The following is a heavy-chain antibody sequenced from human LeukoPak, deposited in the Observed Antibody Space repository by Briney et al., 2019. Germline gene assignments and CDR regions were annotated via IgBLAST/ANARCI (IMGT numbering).Heavy chain of an antibody. Sequence: GASVKVSCKASGYTFTSYAMHWVRQAPGQRLEWMGWINAGNGNTKYSQKFQGRVTMTRDTSTSTVYMELSSLRSEDTAVYYCARGLLTYYDFWSGMRGAFDIWGQGTMVTVSS. J-gene: IGHJ3*02. CDR1: GYTFTSYA. V-gene: IGHV1-3*01. D-gene: IGHD3-3*01. CDR3: ARGLLTYYDFWSGMRGAFDI. CDR2: INAGNGNT.